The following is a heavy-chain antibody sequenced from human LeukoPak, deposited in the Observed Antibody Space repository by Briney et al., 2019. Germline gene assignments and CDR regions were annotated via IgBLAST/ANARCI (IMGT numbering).Heavy chain of an antibody. J-gene: IGHJ3*01. CDR2: IYYSGGT. Sequence: SETLSLTCAVYGGSFSGYYWSWIRQPPGKGLEWIGYIYYSGGTNYNPSLKSRVTISVDTSKNQFSLKLRSVTPADTAVYHCARHRKGDPDAFDVWGQGTMVTVSS. CDR1: GGSFSGYY. CDR3: ARHRKGDPDAFDV. V-gene: IGHV4-59*01.